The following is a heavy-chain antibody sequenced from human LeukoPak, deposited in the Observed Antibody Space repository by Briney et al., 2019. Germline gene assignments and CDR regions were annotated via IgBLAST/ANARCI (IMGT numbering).Heavy chain of an antibody. D-gene: IGHD6-19*01. Sequence: SETLSLTCTVSGGSISSGSYYWSWIRQPPGKGLEWIGYMYHSGSTYYNPSLKSRVTISVDRSKNQFSLKLNSLTAADTAVYYCARAGGAVAGTIFNYWGQGTLVTVSS. CDR3: ARAGGAVAGTIFNY. V-gene: IGHV4-30-2*01. CDR1: GGSISSGSYY. J-gene: IGHJ4*02. CDR2: MYHSGST.